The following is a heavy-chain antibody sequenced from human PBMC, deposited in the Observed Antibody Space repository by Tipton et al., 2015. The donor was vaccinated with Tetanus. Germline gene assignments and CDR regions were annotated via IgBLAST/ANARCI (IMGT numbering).Heavy chain of an antibody. CDR2: ISHSGSS. V-gene: IGHV4-34*08. D-gene: IGHD5-24*01. Sequence: LRLSCAASGFTSESHYMHWVRQTPGKGLVWIGEISHSGSSSYSPSLKSRVTISVDTSKNQFSLRLRSVAAADTAVYYCARGGRDAYNNPLGAFDVWGRGTTVTVSS. CDR1: GFTSESHY. CDR3: ARGGRDAYNNPLGAFDV. J-gene: IGHJ3*01.